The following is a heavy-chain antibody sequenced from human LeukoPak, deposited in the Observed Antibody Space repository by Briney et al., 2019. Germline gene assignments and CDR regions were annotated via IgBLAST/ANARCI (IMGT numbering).Heavy chain of an antibody. Sequence: PGRSLRLSCAASGFTFSSYGMHWVRQAPGKGLEWVAVIWYDGSNKYYADSVKGRFTISRDNSKNTLYLQMNSLRAEDTAVYYCARSGATETHLEYGMDVWGQGTTVTVSS. CDR2: IWYDGSNK. CDR3: ARSGATETHLEYGMDV. V-gene: IGHV3-33*01. CDR1: GFTFSSYG. D-gene: IGHD1-26*01. J-gene: IGHJ6*02.